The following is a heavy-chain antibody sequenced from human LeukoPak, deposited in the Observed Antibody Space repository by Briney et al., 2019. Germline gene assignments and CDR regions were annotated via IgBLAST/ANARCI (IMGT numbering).Heavy chain of an antibody. D-gene: IGHD3-22*01. CDR2: IKQDGSEK. CDR3: ARGSSGYYSGGFDY. CDR1: GFTFSSYR. Sequence: GGSLRLSCAASGFTFSSYRMSWVRQAPGKGLEWVANIKQDGSEKYYVDSVKGRFTISRDNAKNSLYLQMNSLRAEDTAVYYCARGSSGYYSGGFDYWGQGTLVTVSS. V-gene: IGHV3-7*01. J-gene: IGHJ4*02.